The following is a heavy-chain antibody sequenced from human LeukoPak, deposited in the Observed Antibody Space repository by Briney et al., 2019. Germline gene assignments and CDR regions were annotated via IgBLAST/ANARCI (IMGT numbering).Heavy chain of an antibody. CDR2: VSGSGGST. CDR1: GFTFSSYG. V-gene: IGHV3-23*01. D-gene: IGHD1-1*01. CDR3: ARDPGLEPVGYFDY. J-gene: IGHJ4*02. Sequence: QSGGSLRLSCAASGFTFSSYGMNWVRQAPGKGLEWVSSVSGSGGSTYYGDAVKGRFTISRDNSKNTLYLQMNSLRAEDTAVYCCARDPGLEPVGYFDYWGQGTLVTVSS.